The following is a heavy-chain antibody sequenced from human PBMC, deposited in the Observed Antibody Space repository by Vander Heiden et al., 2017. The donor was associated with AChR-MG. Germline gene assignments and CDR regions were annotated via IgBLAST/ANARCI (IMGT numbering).Heavy chain of an antibody. V-gene: IGHV4-39*01. D-gene: IGHD2-8*02. CDR2: VYYDGTT. Sequence: QLPLQESGPGLVQPSETLSLTCAVPGGATSSSSYYWGWIRQPPGKGPQWIGRVYYDGTTYYNPTLRGRVTMSVDTSRNRFFLQLTSGTAADTAVYYCAARRNTVLIVDIWGKGTMVIVSS. J-gene: IGHJ6*03. CDR3: AARRNTVLIVDI. CDR1: GGATSSSSYY.